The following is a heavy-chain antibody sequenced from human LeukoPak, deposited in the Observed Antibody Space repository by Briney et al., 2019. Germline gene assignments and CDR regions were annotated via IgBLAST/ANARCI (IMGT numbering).Heavy chain of an antibody. V-gene: IGHV3-30-3*01. CDR3: ARDHYDFWAVKRIHNWFDP. Sequence: GRSLRLSCAASGFTFSSYAMHWVRQAPGKGLEWVAVISYDGSNKYYADSVNGRFTISRDNSKNTLYLQMNSLRAEDTAVYYCARDHYDFWAVKRIHNWFDPWGQGTLVTVSS. CDR1: GFTFSSYA. J-gene: IGHJ5*02. D-gene: IGHD3-3*01. CDR2: ISYDGSNK.